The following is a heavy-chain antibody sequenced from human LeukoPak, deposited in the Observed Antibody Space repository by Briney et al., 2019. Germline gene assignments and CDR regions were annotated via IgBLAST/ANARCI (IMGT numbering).Heavy chain of an antibody. CDR1: GFTFSSYG. Sequence: GGSLRLSCAASGFTFSSYGMHWARQAPGKGLEWVAVIWYDGSNKYYADSVKGRFTISRDNSKNTLYLQMNSLRAEDTAVYYCARDQIAAAGPFDYWGQGTLVTVSS. CDR3: ARDQIAAAGPFDY. CDR2: IWYDGSNK. J-gene: IGHJ4*02. D-gene: IGHD6-13*01. V-gene: IGHV3-33*01.